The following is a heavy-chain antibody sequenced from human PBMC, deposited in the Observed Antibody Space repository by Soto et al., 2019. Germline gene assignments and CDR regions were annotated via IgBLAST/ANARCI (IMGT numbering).Heavy chain of an antibody. V-gene: IGHV4-59*01. CDR3: ARGGGVTATFDY. Sequence: SETLSLTCTVSGTSISSYYWSWIRQPPGKGLEWIANIHYSGTTNYNPSLASRVTLSVDTSKNQFSLKLSSVTTADTAVYYCARGGGVTATFDYWGQGIPVPSPQ. CDR1: GTSISSYY. D-gene: IGHD5-18*01. J-gene: IGHJ4*02. CDR2: IHYSGTT.